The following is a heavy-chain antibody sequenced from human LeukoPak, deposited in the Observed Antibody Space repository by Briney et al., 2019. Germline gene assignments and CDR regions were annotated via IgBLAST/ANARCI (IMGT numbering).Heavy chain of an antibody. V-gene: IGHV3-7*03. Sequence: GGSLRLSCAASGFTFSTNWMAWVRQSPGKNPEWVANIKGDDSRRNYVDSVKGRFTISRDNAKNSLYLQLSSLRAEDTAVYYCARDPSPCSNNICYDVFDIWGQGTMVIVSS. D-gene: IGHD2-2*01. CDR1: GFTFSTNW. J-gene: IGHJ3*02. CDR2: IKGDDSRR. CDR3: ARDPSPCSNNICYDVFDI.